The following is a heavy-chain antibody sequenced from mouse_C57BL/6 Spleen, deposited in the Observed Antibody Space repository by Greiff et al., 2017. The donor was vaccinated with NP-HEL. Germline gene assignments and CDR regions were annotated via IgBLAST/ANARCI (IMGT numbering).Heavy chain of an antibody. J-gene: IGHJ4*01. CDR3: ARGDYDYEEGYYAMDY. V-gene: IGHV1-81*01. CDR1: GYTFTSYG. D-gene: IGHD2-4*01. CDR2: IYPRSGNT. Sequence: VQLQESGAELARPGASVKLSCKASGYTFTSYGISWVKQRTGQGLEWIGEIYPRSGNTYYNEKFKGKATLTAAKSSNTAYLELRRLTSEDSAFYFCARGDYDYEEGYYAMDYWGQGTSVTVSS.